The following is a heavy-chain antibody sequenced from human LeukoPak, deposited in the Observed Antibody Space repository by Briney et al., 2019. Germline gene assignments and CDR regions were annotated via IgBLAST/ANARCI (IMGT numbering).Heavy chain of an antibody. Sequence: GGSLRLSCAASGFTFSSYAMSWVRQAPGKGLEWVSAISGSGGSTYYADSVKGRFTISRDNSKNTLYLQMNSLRAEDTAVYYCANDPGGYSYGPQLDYWGQGTLVTVSS. D-gene: IGHD5-18*01. CDR3: ANDPGGYSYGPQLDY. CDR1: GFTFSSYA. CDR2: ISGSGGST. J-gene: IGHJ4*02. V-gene: IGHV3-23*01.